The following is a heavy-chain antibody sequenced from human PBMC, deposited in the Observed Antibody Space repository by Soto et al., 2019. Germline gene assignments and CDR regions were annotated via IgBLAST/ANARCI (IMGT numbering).Heavy chain of an antibody. CDR3: EGRVGATLRVYYYGMDI. Sequence: ETLSLTCTVSGGSISSYYWSWIRQPPGKGLEWIGYIYYSGSTNYNPSLKSRVTISVDTSKNHFSLKLSSVTAADTGVYCCEGRVGATLRVYYYGMDIWGQGTTVTVSS. J-gene: IGHJ6*02. D-gene: IGHD1-26*01. V-gene: IGHV4-59*01. CDR1: GGSISSYY. CDR2: IYYSGST.